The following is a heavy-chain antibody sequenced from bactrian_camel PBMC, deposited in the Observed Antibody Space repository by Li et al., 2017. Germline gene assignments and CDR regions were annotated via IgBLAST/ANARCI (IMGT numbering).Heavy chain of an antibody. J-gene: IGHJ7*01. Sequence: DVQLVESGGGLVQPGGSLKLSCAASGFAFSNYAMTWVRQAPGKGLEWVSIVNTAGGMTYYAESVKGRFTISRDNGKNTVYLQLNGLKTEDMAMYYCAKVIYNGMDYWGKGTQVTVS. CDR2: VNTAGGMT. V-gene: IGHV3S40*01. CDR1: GFAFSNYA.